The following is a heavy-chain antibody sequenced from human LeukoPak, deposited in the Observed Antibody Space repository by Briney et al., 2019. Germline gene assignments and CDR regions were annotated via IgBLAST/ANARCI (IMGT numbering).Heavy chain of an antibody. D-gene: IGHD1/OR15-1a*01. CDR1: GLTFSSYA. Sequence: SGGSLRLSCAASGLTFSSYAMSWVRQAPGKGLEWVSTISGSGSATYYANSVRGRFTISRDNAKNSLYLQMNSLRAEDTAVYYCAKDSPSRTATTEVPVDYWGQGTLVTVSS. J-gene: IGHJ4*02. V-gene: IGHV3-23*01. CDR3: AKDSPSRTATTEVPVDY. CDR2: ISGSGSAT.